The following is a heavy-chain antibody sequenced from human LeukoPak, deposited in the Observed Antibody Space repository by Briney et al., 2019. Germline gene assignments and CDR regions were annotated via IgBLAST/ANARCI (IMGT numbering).Heavy chain of an antibody. J-gene: IGHJ4*02. D-gene: IGHD6-13*01. CDR1: GYTFTSYY. CDR3: ARTHSSSWYERFNFDY. Sequence: ASVKVSCKASGYTFTSYYMHWVRQAPGQGLEWMGIINPIGGSTSYAQKFQGRVTMTRDTSTSTVYMELSSLRSEDTAVYYCARTHSSSWYERFNFDYWGQGTLVTVSS. V-gene: IGHV1-46*01. CDR2: INPIGGST.